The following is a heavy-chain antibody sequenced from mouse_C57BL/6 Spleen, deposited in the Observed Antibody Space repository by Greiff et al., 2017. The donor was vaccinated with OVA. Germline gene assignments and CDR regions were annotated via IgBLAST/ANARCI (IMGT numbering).Heavy chain of an antibody. CDR3: AREGDYYGSSYPY. J-gene: IGHJ2*01. D-gene: IGHD1-1*01. CDR2: ISDGGSYT. CDR1: GFTFSSYA. V-gene: IGHV5-4*01. Sequence: EVKLMESGGGLVKPGGSLKLSCAASGFTFSSYAMSWVRQTPEKRLEWVATISDGGSYTYYPDNVKGRFTISRDNAKNNLYLQMSHLKSEDTAMYYCAREGDYYGSSYPYWGQGTTLTVSS.